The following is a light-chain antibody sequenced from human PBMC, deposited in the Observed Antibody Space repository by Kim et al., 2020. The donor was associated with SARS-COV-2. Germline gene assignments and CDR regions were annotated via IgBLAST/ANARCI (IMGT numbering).Light chain of an antibody. Sequence: GQSVTITCSGTSSDVGRSDHVSWYRQFPGKAPQLMIYDVYKKSSGVPDRFSGSKSGNTASLTVSGLQAEDEGDYFCSSYAGSSSVVFGGGTQLTVL. CDR3: SSYAGSSSVV. V-gene: IGLV2-8*01. J-gene: IGLJ2*01. CDR2: DVY. CDR1: SSDVGRSDH.